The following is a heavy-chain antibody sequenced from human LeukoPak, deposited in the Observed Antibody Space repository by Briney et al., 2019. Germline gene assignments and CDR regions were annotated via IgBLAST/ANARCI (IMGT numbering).Heavy chain of an antibody. Sequence: VASVKVSCKASGYTFTGYYMHWVRQAPGQGLEWMGWINPNSGGTNYAQKFQGRVTMTRDTSISTAYMELSRLRSDDTAVYYCARDRRVGYDSSGYYFDYWGQGTLVTVSS. CDR3: ARDRRVGYDSSGYYFDY. V-gene: IGHV1-2*02. D-gene: IGHD3-22*01. CDR2: INPNSGGT. J-gene: IGHJ4*02. CDR1: GYTFTGYY.